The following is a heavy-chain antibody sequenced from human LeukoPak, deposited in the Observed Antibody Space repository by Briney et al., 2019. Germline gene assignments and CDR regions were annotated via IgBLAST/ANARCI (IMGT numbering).Heavy chain of an antibody. CDR2: TYYSGST. V-gene: IGHV4-30-4*08. D-gene: IGHD4-11*01. CDR3: ARDGVTTGGY. J-gene: IGHJ4*02. Sequence: SEILSLTCTVSGGSISSGDYYWSWIRQPPGKGLEWIGYTYYSGSTYYNPSLKSRVTISVDTSKNQFSLKLSSVTAADTAVYYCARDGVTTGGYWGQGTLVTVSS. CDR1: GGSISSGDYY.